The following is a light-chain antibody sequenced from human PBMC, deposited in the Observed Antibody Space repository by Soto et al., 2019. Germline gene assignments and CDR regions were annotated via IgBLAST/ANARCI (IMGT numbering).Light chain of an antibody. Sequence: DIVLTQSPATLSLSPGERATLSCRASQSVSSYLAWYQQKPGQAPRLLIYDASNRATGIPARFSGSGSGTDFTLTISSLEPEDFAVYYCQQRSNWFITFGQGTKVDIK. CDR3: QQRSNWFIT. V-gene: IGKV3-11*01. J-gene: IGKJ1*01. CDR1: QSVSSY. CDR2: DAS.